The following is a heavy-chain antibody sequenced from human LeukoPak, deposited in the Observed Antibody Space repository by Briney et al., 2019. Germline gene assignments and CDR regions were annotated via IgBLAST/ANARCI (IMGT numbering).Heavy chain of an antibody. V-gene: IGHV1-46*01. CDR3: ARGGRGEGTGTTRVAFDI. Sequence: ASVKVSCKAAGYTFTTYYMHWVRQAPGQGLEWMGTINPSGGSTSYAQKFHGRVTMTRDTSTSTVYMELSSLRSEDAAVYYCARGGRGEGTGTTRVAFDIWGQGTMVTVSS. CDR2: INPSGGST. D-gene: IGHD1-1*01. CDR1: GYTFTTYY. J-gene: IGHJ3*02.